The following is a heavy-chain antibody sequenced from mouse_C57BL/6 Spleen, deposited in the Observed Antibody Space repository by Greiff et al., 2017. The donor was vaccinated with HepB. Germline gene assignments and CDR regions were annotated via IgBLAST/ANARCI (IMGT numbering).Heavy chain of an antibody. Sequence: VQLKESGAELVKPGASVKLSCTASGFNIKDYYMHWVKQRTEQGLEWIGRIDPEDGETKYAPKFQGKATITADTSSNTAYLQLSSLTSEDTAVYYCASGLYDYDEDFAYWGQGTLVTVSA. J-gene: IGHJ3*01. V-gene: IGHV14-2*01. CDR1: GFNIKDYY. CDR3: ASGLYDYDEDFAY. CDR2: IDPEDGET. D-gene: IGHD2-4*01.